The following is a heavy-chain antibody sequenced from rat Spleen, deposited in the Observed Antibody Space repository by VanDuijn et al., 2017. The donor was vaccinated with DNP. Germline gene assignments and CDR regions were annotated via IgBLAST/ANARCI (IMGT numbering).Heavy chain of an antibody. D-gene: IGHD4-3*01. CDR2: INYEGSST. CDR3: IRWNSGHFDY. V-gene: IGHV5-22*01. Sequence: EVQLVEFGGGSVQPGRSLKLSCAASGFTFSNSDMAWVRQAPTKSLEWVASINYEGSSTNYGDSVKARLTISRDNAKSTLYLQMNSLRSEDMATYYCIRWNSGHFDYWGQGVMVTVSS. J-gene: IGHJ2*01. CDR1: GFTFSNSD.